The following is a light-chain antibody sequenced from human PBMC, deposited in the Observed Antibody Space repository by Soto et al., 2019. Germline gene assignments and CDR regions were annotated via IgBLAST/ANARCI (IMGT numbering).Light chain of an antibody. V-gene: IGLV1-40*01. CDR3: HSYDSSLSGYV. CDR1: SSNIGAGYD. CDR2: ANI. J-gene: IGLJ1*01. Sequence: QSVLTQSPSVSGAPGQRVTISCTGSSSNIGAGYDVHWYQQLPGTAPKLLIFANINRPSGVPDRFSGSKSGTSASLAITGLRAEDEADEYCHSYDSSLSGYVFGTGTKVTVL.